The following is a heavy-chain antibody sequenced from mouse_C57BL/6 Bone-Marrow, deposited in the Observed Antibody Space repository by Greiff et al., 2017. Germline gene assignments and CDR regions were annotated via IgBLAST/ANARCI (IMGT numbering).Heavy chain of an antibody. Sequence: VQLQQSGAELVKPGASVKMSCKASGYTFTSYWITWVKQRPGQGLEWIGDIYPGSGSTNYNEKFKSKATLTVDTSSSTAYMQLSSLTSEDSAVYYCARGHYYGSSLSYYFDYWGQGTTLTVSS. D-gene: IGHD1-1*01. CDR3: ARGHYYGSSLSYYFDY. CDR2: IYPGSGST. CDR1: GYTFTSYW. V-gene: IGHV1-55*01. J-gene: IGHJ2*01.